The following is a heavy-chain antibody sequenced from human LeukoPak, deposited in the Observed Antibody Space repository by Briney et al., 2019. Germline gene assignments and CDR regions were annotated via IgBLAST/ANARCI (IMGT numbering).Heavy chain of an antibody. CDR2: IYHSGST. CDR3: ARVGNDCSSTSCYDDCNWFDP. J-gene: IGHJ5*02. CDR1: GGSISSGGYS. Sequence: SETLSLTCAVSGGSISSGGYSWSWIRQPPGKGLEWIGYIYHSGSTYYNPSLKSRVTISVDRSKNQFSLKLSSVTAADTAVYYCARVGNDCSSTSCYDDCNWFDPWGQGTLVTVSS. V-gene: IGHV4-30-2*01. D-gene: IGHD2-2*01.